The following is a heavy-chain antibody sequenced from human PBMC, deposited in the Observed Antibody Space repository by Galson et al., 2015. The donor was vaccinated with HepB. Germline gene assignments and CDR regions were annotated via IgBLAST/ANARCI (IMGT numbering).Heavy chain of an antibody. CDR1: GGPIRNEDYY. J-gene: IGHJ6*02. Sequence: TLSLTCTVSGGPIRNEDYYWSWIRQSPGKGLEWIGHIYHSGSSDYNPSLKSRITISVDTSKNQFSLKMNSVTAADTAVYYCAREGPYYYGLDVWGQGTTVTVSS. CDR3: AREGPYYYGLDV. CDR2: IYHSGSS. V-gene: IGHV4-30-4*01.